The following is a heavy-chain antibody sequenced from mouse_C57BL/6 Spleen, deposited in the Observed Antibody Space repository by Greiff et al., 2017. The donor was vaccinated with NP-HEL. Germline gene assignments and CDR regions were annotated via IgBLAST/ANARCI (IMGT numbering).Heavy chain of an antibody. CDR2: IHPNSGST. Sequence: QVQLQQPGAELVKPGASVKLSCKASGYTFTSYWMHWVKQRPGQGLEWIGMIHPNSGSTNYNEKFKSKATLTVDKSSSTAYMQLSSLTSEDSAVYYCAREGNSNYGGYFDVWGTGTTVTVSS. V-gene: IGHV1-64*01. CDR1: GYTFTSYW. CDR3: AREGNSNYGGYFDV. J-gene: IGHJ1*03. D-gene: IGHD2-5*01.